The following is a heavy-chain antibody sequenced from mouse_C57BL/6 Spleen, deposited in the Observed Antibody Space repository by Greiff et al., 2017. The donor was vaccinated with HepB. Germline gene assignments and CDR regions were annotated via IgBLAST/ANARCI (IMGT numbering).Heavy chain of an antibody. J-gene: IGHJ2*01. V-gene: IGHV1-69*01. CDR1: GYTFTSYW. D-gene: IGHD2-4*01. Sequence: VQLQQSGAELVMPGASVKLSCKASGYTFTSYWMHWVKQRPGQGLEWIGEIDPSDSYTNYNQKFKGKSTLTVDKSSSPAYMQLSSLTSEDSAVYYCARSGAYDYDGRYFDYWGQGTTLTVSS. CDR2: IDPSDSYT. CDR3: ARSGAYDYDGRYFDY.